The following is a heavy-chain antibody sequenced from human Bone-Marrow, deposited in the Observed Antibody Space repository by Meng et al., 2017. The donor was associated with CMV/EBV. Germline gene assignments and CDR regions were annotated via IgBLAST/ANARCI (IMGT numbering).Heavy chain of an antibody. J-gene: IGHJ4*02. CDR2: ISAYNGNT. CDR3: ARDRYDFWSGDRYFDY. Sequence: ASVKVSCKASGYTFTSYGISWVRQAPGQGLEWMGWISAYNGNTNYAQKLQGRVTMTSDTSTSTVYMELSSLRSEDTAVYYCARDRYDFWSGDRYFDYWGQGTLVTVSS. D-gene: IGHD3-3*01. CDR1: GYTFTSYG. V-gene: IGHV1-18*01.